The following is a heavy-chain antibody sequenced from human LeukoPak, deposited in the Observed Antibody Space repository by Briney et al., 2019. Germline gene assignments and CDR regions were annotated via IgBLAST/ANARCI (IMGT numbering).Heavy chain of an antibody. V-gene: IGHV3-21*01. CDR1: GFTFSSYS. D-gene: IGHD2-15*01. CDR3: ASGPQFCSGGSCYGYYFDY. Sequence: PGGSLRLSCAASGFTFSSYSMNWVRQPPGKGLEWVSSISSSGSYIYYADSVKGRFSISRDSAKNSLYLQMNSLRAEDTAVYYCASGPQFCSGGSCYGYYFDYWGQGTLVTVSS. J-gene: IGHJ4*02. CDR2: ISSSGSYI.